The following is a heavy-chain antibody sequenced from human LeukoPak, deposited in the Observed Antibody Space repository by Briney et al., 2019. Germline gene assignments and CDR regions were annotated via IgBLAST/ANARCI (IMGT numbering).Heavy chain of an antibody. Sequence: QPGGSLRLSCAASGFTFSSYAMSWVRQAPGKGLEWVSAISGGGGSTYYADSVKGRFTISRDNSKNTLYLQMNSLRAEDTAVYYCARLVENHEYCFDYWGQGTLVTVSS. D-gene: IGHD1-14*01. V-gene: IGHV3-23*01. CDR2: ISGGGGST. CDR3: ARLVENHEYCFDY. CDR1: GFTFSSYA. J-gene: IGHJ4*02.